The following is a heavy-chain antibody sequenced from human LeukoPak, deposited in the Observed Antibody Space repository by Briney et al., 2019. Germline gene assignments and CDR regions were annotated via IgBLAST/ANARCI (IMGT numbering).Heavy chain of an antibody. J-gene: IGHJ4*02. D-gene: IGHD3-10*01. Sequence: KPGESLRLSCAASGFTFSRYTMNWVRQAPEKGLEWVSSISSSSSYIYYADSVKGRFTISRDNAKNSLYLQMNSLRVEDTAVFYCAKVAKYYYGSETYYFFEHWGQGTPVTASS. V-gene: IGHV3-21*01. CDR2: ISSSSSYI. CDR1: GFTFSRYT. CDR3: AKVAKYYYGSETYYFFEH.